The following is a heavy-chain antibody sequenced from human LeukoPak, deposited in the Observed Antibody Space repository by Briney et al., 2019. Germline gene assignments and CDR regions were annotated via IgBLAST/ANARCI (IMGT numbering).Heavy chain of an antibody. CDR1: GFTFSSYG. D-gene: IGHD1-1*01. J-gene: IGHJ4*02. Sequence: GGSLRLSCAASGFTFSSYGMHWVRQAPGKGLEWVAVISYDGSNKYYADSVKGRFTISRDNSKNTLYLQMNSLRAEDTAVYYCAKDPLGPVQLERPLYFDYWGQGTLVTVSS. V-gene: IGHV3-30*18. CDR2: ISYDGSNK. CDR3: AKDPLGPVQLERPLYFDY.